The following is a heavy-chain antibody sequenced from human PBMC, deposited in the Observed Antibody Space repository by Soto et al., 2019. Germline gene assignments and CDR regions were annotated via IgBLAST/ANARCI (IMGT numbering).Heavy chain of an antibody. D-gene: IGHD2-8*02. CDR2: INPNSGGT. CDR1: GYTFTGYY. Sequence: GASVKVCCKASGYTFTGYYMHWVRQAPGQGLEWMGWINPNSGGTNYAQKFQGWVTMTRDTSISTAYMELSRLRSDDTAVYYCARDRGWCGSNQGYYYMDVWGKGTTVTVSS. J-gene: IGHJ6*03. CDR3: ARDRGWCGSNQGYYYMDV. V-gene: IGHV1-2*04.